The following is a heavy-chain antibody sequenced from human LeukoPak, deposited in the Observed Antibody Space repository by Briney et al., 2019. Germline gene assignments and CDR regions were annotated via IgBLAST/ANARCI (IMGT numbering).Heavy chain of an antibody. V-gene: IGHV3-7*03. CDR1: GFTFSTYW. D-gene: IGHD3-10*01. J-gene: IGHJ4*02. Sequence: GGSLRLSCTASGFTFSTYWMSWVRQAPGKGLEWVANIKQDGDEEFYVDSVKGRFTISRDNAKNSLYLQMNSLRAEDTAVYFCAKVVFVLTNLYYFDCWGQGTLVTVSS. CDR2: IKQDGDEE. CDR3: AKVVFVLTNLYYFDC.